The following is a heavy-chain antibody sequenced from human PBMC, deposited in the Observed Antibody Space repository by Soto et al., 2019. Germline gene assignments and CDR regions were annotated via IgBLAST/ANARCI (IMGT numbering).Heavy chain of an antibody. J-gene: IGHJ6*02. CDR1: GDSVSSNSAA. Sequence: PSQTLSLTCAISGDSVSSNSAAWNWIRQSPSRGLEWLGRTYYRSKWYNDYAVSVKSRITINPDTSKNQFSLQLNSVTPEDTAAYYCARDHSRVVAAAGTDYYYYYGMDVWGQGTTVTVSS. V-gene: IGHV6-1*01. CDR2: TYYRSKWYN. CDR3: ARDHSRVVAAAGTDYYYYYGMDV. D-gene: IGHD6-13*01.